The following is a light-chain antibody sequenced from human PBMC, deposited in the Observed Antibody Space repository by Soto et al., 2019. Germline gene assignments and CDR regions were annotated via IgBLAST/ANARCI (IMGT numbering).Light chain of an antibody. J-gene: IGKJ2*01. CDR1: QSISSW. CDR3: LQYNSYPYT. Sequence: DIQMTQSPSTLSASVGDRVTITCRASQSISSWLAWYQQKLVKAPKLLIYDASSLESGVPSRFSGSGSGTEFPLSISSLQPDDFATYYCLQYNSYPYTFGQGTKLEI. CDR2: DAS. V-gene: IGKV1-5*01.